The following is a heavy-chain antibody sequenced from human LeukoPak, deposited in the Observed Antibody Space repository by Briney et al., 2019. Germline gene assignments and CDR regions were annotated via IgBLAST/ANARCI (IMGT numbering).Heavy chain of an antibody. D-gene: IGHD3-22*01. CDR3: ARDQTYYYDSSGYYDAFDI. Sequence: GESLRLSCAASGFTSSSYWMTWVRQAPGKGLEWVANIKEDGTVKYYVDSVKGRFTISRDNAKNSLYLQMNSLRAEDTAVYYCARDQTYYYDSSGYYDAFDIWGQGTMVTVSS. J-gene: IGHJ3*02. CDR1: GFTSSSYW. CDR2: IKEDGTVK. V-gene: IGHV3-7*01.